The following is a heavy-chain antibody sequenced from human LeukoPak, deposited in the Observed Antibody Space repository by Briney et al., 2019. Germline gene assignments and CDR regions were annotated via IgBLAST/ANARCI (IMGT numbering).Heavy chain of an antibody. J-gene: IGHJ4*02. CDR1: GGTLSNYG. Sequence: ASVKVSCKASGGTLSNYGISWVRQAPGQGLEWMGRIIPLLDITTYAERFQGRVTMTRNTSISTAYIELSSLRSEDTAVYYCARVRVRGVIIKIFDYWGQGTLVTVSS. CDR2: IIPLLDIT. V-gene: IGHV1-69*04. D-gene: IGHD3-10*01. CDR3: ARVRVRGVIIKIFDY.